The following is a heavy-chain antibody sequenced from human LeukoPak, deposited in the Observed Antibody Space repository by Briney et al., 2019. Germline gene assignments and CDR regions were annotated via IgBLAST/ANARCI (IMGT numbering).Heavy chain of an antibody. Sequence: SETLSLTCTLSVGSIGSSSYYWGWIRQPPGKGLEWIGRIYYSGSTYYNPSLKSRVTISVDTSKNQFSLKLSSVTAADTAVYYCARHSSIRSPFVYWGPGTRVTVSS. D-gene: IGHD6-19*01. V-gene: IGHV4-39*01. CDR3: ARHSSIRSPFVY. J-gene: IGHJ4*02. CDR1: VGSIGSSSYY. CDR2: IYYSGST.